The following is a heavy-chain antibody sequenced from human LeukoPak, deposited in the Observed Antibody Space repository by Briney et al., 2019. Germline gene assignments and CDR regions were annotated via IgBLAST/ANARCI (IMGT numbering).Heavy chain of an antibody. V-gene: IGHV3-30*18. D-gene: IGHD6-19*01. Sequence: GGSLRLSCAASGFTFSSYGMHWVRQAPGKGLEWVAVISYDGSNKYYADSVKGRFTISRDNSKNTLYLQMNSLRAEDTAVYYCAKVPYSSGWYEGYYYGMDVWGQGTTVTVSS. J-gene: IGHJ6*02. CDR3: AKVPYSSGWYEGYYYGMDV. CDR2: ISYDGSNK. CDR1: GFTFSSYG.